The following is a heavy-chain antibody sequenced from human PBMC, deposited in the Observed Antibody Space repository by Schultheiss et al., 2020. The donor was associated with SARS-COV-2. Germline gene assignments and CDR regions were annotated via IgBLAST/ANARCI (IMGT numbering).Heavy chain of an antibody. J-gene: IGHJ6*03. V-gene: IGHV3-23*01. CDR1: GFTVSSNY. CDR2: ISWNSGSI. CDR3: AKLYYDCSSTSCDSHYYYYYMDV. Sequence: GGSLRLSCAASGFTVSSNYMSWVRQATGKGLEWVSGISWNSGSIGYADSVKGRFTISRDNSKNTLYLQMNSLRAEDTAVYYCAKLYYDCSSTSCDSHYYYYYMDVWGKGTTVTVSS. D-gene: IGHD2-2*01.